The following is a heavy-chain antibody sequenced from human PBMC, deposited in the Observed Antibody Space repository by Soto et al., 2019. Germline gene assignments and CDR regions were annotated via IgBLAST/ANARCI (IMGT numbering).Heavy chain of an antibody. J-gene: IGHJ4*02. V-gene: IGHV3-23*01. CDR3: ARGGDGYKPIFDY. CDR1: GFTFSRYA. Sequence: EVQLLESGGGLEQPGGSLRLSCAASGFTFSRYAMTWVRQAPGKGLEWVSTISGSAGRTYYADSVKGRFTISRDNSKNMLSLQMSSLRAEDTAVYFCARGGDGYKPIFDYWGQGTLVIGSS. CDR2: ISGSAGRT. D-gene: IGHD1-1*01.